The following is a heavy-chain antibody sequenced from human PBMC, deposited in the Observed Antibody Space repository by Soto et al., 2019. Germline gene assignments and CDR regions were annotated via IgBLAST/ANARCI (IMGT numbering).Heavy chain of an antibody. V-gene: IGHV4-59*01. CDR2: IYYSGST. D-gene: IGHD2-15*01. J-gene: IGHJ6*02. CDR1: GGSISSYY. Sequence: SETLSFTCTVSGGSISSYYWSWIRQPPGKGLEWIGYIYYSGSTNYNPSLKSRVTISVDTSKNQFSLKLSSVTAADTAVYYCARGSDGYCSGGSCYSYYYYGMDVWGQGTTVTVSS. CDR3: ARGSDGYCSGGSCYSYYYYGMDV.